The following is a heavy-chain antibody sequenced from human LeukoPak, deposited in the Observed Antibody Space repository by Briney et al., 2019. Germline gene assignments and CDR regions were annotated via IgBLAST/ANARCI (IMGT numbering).Heavy chain of an antibody. V-gene: IGHV3-30*18. CDR2: ISYDGSNK. Sequence: GGSLRLSCAASGFTFSSYGMHWVRQAPGKGLEWVAVISYDGSNKYYADSVKGRFTISRDNSKNTLYLQMNSLRAGDTAVYYCAKDNAPFGYGEDYFDYWGRGTLVTVSS. J-gene: IGHJ4*02. CDR1: GFTFSSYG. CDR3: AKDNAPFGYGEDYFDY. D-gene: IGHD4-17*01.